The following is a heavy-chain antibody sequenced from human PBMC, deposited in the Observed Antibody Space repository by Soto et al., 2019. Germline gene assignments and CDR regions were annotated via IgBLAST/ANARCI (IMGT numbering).Heavy chain of an antibody. Sequence: SLRLSCVASGLTVSHNYMAWVRRAPEMGLEWVSILYTEGTTYYADSVKGRFTISRDSSKNTLFLQMDSLRAEDTAVYYCVRPRPSGENYGMDVWGQGTTVTAP. V-gene: IGHV3-53*01. CDR3: VRPRPSGENYGMDV. CDR2: LYTEGTT. J-gene: IGHJ6*02. D-gene: IGHD3-16*01. CDR1: GLTVSHNY.